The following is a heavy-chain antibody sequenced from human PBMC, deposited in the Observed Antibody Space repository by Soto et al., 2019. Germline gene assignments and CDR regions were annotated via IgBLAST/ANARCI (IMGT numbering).Heavy chain of an antibody. J-gene: IGHJ6*02. V-gene: IGHV3-49*03. CDR3: TRDWGYDFFPGMDV. CDR2: IRSKAYGGTT. Sequence: GGSLRLSCTASGFTFGDYAMSWFRQAPGKGLEWVGFIRSKAYGGTTEYASSVKVRFTISRDDSKSIAYLQMNSLKNEDTAVYYCTRDWGYDFFPGMDVWGQGTTVTVSS. CDR1: GFTFGDYA. D-gene: IGHD3-3*01.